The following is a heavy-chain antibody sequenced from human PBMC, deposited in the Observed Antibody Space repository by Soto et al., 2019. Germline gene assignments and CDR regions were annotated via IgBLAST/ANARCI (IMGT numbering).Heavy chain of an antibody. V-gene: IGHV3-30*18. CDR2: ISYDGSYK. Sequence: GGSLRLSCAASGFSFSDYGMHWVRQAPGKALEWVAVISYDGSYKYYGDSVKGRFTISRDNSKNTLYLQMYSLRSEDTAVYYCTKAYYDFWSGYASSYYYGMDVWGQGTTVTVSS. D-gene: IGHD3-3*01. CDR3: TKAYYDFWSGYASSYYYGMDV. J-gene: IGHJ6*02. CDR1: GFSFSDYG.